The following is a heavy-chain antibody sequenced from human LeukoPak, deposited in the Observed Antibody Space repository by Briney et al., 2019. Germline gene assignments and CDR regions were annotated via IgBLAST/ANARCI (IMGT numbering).Heavy chain of an antibody. V-gene: IGHV1-2*02. J-gene: IGHJ4*02. CDR3: ARALTIFGVVTPLHY. D-gene: IGHD3-3*01. Sequence: ASVKVSCKASGYTFSGSYLHWVRQAPGQGLEWMGWINPKSGGTHYSQHFQGRVTMTRDTSISTAYMELSGLTSDDTAVYYCARALTIFGVVTPLHYWGQGTLVTVSS. CDR2: INPKSGGT. CDR1: GYTFSGSY.